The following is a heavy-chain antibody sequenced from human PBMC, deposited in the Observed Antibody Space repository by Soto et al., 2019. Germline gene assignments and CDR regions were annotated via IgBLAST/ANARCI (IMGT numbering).Heavy chain of an antibody. CDR1: GGAFSSYT. CDR2: IIPILGVA. J-gene: IGHJ6*02. Sequence: SVKVSWKAAGGAFSSYTISWVRQAPGQGLEWMGRIIPILGVANYAQKFQGRVTITADKSTSTAYMELSSLRSEDTAVYYCARLDCSSTSCQDYYYGMDVWGQGTTVTAP. CDR3: ARLDCSSTSCQDYYYGMDV. D-gene: IGHD2-2*01. V-gene: IGHV1-69*02.